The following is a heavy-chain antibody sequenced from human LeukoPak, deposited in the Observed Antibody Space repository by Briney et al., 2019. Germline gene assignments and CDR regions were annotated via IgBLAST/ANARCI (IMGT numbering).Heavy chain of an antibody. CDR3: ARGSSGPYYYGSGSYYRRYYYGMDV. V-gene: IGHV4-34*01. CDR1: GGSFSGYY. D-gene: IGHD3-10*01. CDR2: IDHSGST. Sequence: PSETLSLTCAVYGGSFSGYYWSWIRQPPGKGLEWIGEIDHSGSTNCNPSLKSRVTISVDTSKNQFSLKLSSVTAADTAVYYCARGSSGPYYYGSGSYYRRYYYGMDVWGQGTTVTVSS. J-gene: IGHJ6*02.